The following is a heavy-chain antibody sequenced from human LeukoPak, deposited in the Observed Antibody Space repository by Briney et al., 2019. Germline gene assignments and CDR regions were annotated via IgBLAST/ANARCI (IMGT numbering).Heavy chain of an antibody. CDR3: ARGISGGFDI. CDR1: GYIFTAYD. Sequence: GASVKVSCKASGYIFTAYDLHWVRQAPRQGLEWMGRIIPNSGATNYAQNFQGRVTLTRDTSISTAYMELSRLSPDDTAVYYCARGISGGFDIWGQGTMVTVSS. V-gene: IGHV1-2*06. J-gene: IGHJ3*02. CDR2: IIPNSGAT. D-gene: IGHD2-21*01.